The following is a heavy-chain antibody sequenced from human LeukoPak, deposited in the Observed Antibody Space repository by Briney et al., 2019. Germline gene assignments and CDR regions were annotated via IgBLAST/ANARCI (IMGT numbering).Heavy chain of an antibody. V-gene: IGHV4-59*08. CDR1: GGSISSYY. J-gene: IGHJ3*02. Sequence: SETLSLTCTVSGGSISSYYWSWIRQPPGKGLEWIGYIYYSGSTNYNPSLKSRVTISVDTSKNQFSLKLSSVTAADTAVYYCARRPVVLDAFDIWGQGTMVTVSS. CDR2: IYYSGST. D-gene: IGHD4-23*01. CDR3: ARRPVVLDAFDI.